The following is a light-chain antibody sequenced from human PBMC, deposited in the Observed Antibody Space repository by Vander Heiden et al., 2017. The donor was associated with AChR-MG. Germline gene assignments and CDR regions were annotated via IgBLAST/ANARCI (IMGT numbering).Light chain of an antibody. CDR3: QQRDSTLYT. Sequence: DIPMTQSPSSLSASVGDRVTITCRASQSISSYLNWYQQKPGKAPKLLIYAASSLQSGVPSRFSGSGSGTDFTLTISSLQPEDFATYYCQQRDSTLYTFGQGTKLEIK. CDR1: QSISSY. V-gene: IGKV1-39*01. J-gene: IGKJ2*01. CDR2: AAS.